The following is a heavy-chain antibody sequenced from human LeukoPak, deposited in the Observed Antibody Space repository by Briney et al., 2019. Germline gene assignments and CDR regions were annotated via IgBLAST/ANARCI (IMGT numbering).Heavy chain of an antibody. CDR2: IFYSGST. D-gene: IGHD4-23*01. J-gene: IGHJ4*02. V-gene: IGHV4-30-4*01. Sequence: SQTLSLTCTVSGGSISSGDYYWNWIRQPPGTGLECIAYIFYSGSTYYNPSLKSRVTISGDTSKNQFSLKLSSVTAADTAVYYCARGWELRYFDYWGQGTLVTVSS. CDR3: ARGWELRYFDY. CDR1: GGSISSGDYY.